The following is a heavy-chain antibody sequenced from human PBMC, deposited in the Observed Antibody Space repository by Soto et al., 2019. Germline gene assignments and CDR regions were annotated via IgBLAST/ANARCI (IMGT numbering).Heavy chain of an antibody. CDR1: GGSISSSSYD. D-gene: IGHD6-6*01. J-gene: IGHJ6*02. CDR2: IYYSGST. CDR3: ARHTYSSSSTGGSPDYYYYYGMDV. V-gene: IGHV4-39*01. Sequence: SETLSLTCTVSGGSISSSSYDWGWIRQPPGKGLEWIGSIYYSGSTYYNPSLKSRVTISVDTSKNQFSLKLSSVTAADTAVYYCARHTYSSSSTGGSPDYYYYYGMDVWGQGTTVTVSS.